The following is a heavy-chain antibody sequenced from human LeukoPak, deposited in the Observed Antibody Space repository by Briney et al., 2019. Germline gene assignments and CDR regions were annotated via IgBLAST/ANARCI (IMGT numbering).Heavy chain of an antibody. J-gene: IGHJ5*02. Sequence: SETLSLTCAVCGGSFSGYYWSWVRQPPGKGLEWIGEINHSGSTNYNPSLKSRVTISVDTSKNQFSLKLSSVTAADTAVYYCASNRGYSSSWYWFNWFDPWGQGTLVTVSS. CDR2: INHSGST. V-gene: IGHV4-34*01. CDR1: GGSFSGYY. CDR3: ASNRGYSSSWYWFNWFDP. D-gene: IGHD6-13*01.